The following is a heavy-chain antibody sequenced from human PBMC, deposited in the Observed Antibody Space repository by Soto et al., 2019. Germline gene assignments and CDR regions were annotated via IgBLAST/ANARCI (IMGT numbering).Heavy chain of an antibody. CDR1: GFTFSSYS. J-gene: IGHJ3*02. Sequence: SGGSLRLSCAASGFTFSSYSMNWVRQAPGKGLEWVSSISSSSSYIYYADSVKGRFTISRDNAKNSLYLQMNRLRAEDTAVYYCARSITMIVVWTPDAFDIWGQGTMVTVSS. D-gene: IGHD3-22*01. V-gene: IGHV3-21*01. CDR3: ARSITMIVVWTPDAFDI. CDR2: ISSSSSYI.